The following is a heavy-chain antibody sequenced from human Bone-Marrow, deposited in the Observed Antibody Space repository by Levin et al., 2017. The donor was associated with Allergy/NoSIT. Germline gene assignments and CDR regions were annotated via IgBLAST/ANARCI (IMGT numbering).Heavy chain of an antibody. J-gene: IGHJ4*02. D-gene: IGHD2-21*02. CDR1: GYSFTTFA. Sequence: PGGSLRLSCKTSGYSFTTFAINWVRQAPGQGLQCLGWMNTNSGNPTYLQGFTGRFVFSLDTSLSTAFLQITSLKTEDSGVYYCARGIGDVAPFDSWGQGTLVTVSS. V-gene: IGHV7-4-1*02. CDR3: ARGIGDVAPFDS. CDR2: MNTNSGNP.